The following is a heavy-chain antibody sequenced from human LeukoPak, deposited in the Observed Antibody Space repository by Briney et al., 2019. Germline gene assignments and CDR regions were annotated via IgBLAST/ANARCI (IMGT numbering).Heavy chain of an antibody. J-gene: IGHJ3*01. V-gene: IGHV4-34*01. CDR3: ARVRIIPGARDAFDV. CDR2: INHSGST. D-gene: IGHD2-2*01. CDR1: DESFSDFY. Sequence: SETLSLTCTVYDESFSDFYWNWIRQPPGKGLEWIGEINHSGSTNYNPFLKSRVTMSVDSSKNQFSLQLTSVTAADTAVYYCARVRIIPGARDAFDVWGPGTMVTVSS.